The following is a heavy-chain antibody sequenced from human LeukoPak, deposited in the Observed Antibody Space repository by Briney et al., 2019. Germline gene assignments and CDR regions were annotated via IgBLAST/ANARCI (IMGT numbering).Heavy chain of an antibody. D-gene: IGHD5-18*01. CDR3: ATRGGYSYGH. CDR1: GYSFTSYW. CDR2: IDPSDSYT. Sequence: RVESLKISCKGSGYSFTSYWISWVRQMPGKGLEWMGRIDPSDSYTNYSPSFQGHVTISADKSISTAYLQWSSLKASDTAMYYCATRGGYSYGHWGQGTLVTVSS. J-gene: IGHJ4*02. V-gene: IGHV5-10-1*01.